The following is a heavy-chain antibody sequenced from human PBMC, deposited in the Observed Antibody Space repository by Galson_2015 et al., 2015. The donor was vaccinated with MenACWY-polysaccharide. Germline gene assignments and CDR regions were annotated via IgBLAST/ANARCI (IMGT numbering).Heavy chain of an antibody. D-gene: IGHD3-10*01. CDR1: GFTFSNFW. Sequence: SLRLSCAASGFTFSNFWMSWVRQAPGKELEWVASIKRDGSEKYLVDSVKGRFTISRDNAENSLFLQMNSLRAEDTAVYYCARERWVRGVFFDQWGQGTLVTASS. J-gene: IGHJ4*02. CDR2: IKRDGSEK. CDR3: ARERWVRGVFFDQ. V-gene: IGHV3-7*01.